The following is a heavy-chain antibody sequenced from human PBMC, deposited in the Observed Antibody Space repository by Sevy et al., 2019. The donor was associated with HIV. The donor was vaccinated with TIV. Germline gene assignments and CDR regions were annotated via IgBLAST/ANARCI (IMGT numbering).Heavy chain of an antibody. Sequence: GGSLRLSCAASGFTFINYNMNWVRQAPGKGLEWVSYISSSSSVKDFADSVRRRFTISRDDAKNSLYLQMSSLTAADTAVYYCAREGGYSDKGLDVWGQGTTVTVSS. CDR2: ISSSSSVK. CDR3: AREGGYSDKGLDV. CDR1: GFTFINYN. V-gene: IGHV3-48*01. D-gene: IGHD3-22*01. J-gene: IGHJ6*02.